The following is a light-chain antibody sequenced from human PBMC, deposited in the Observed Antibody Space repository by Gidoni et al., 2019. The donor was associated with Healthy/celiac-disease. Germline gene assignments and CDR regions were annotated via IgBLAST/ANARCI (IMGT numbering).Light chain of an antibody. CDR3: CAYAGSSTYVV. J-gene: IGLJ2*01. CDR1: SSDVGSSNL. Sequence: QSSLTQPASVSRSPGQSITISCTGTSSDVGSSNLVSWYQQHPGKAPKLMIYEGSKRTSGVSNRFSGSKSGNTAARTISGLKAEDEADYYCCAYAGSSTYVVFGGGTKLTVL. CDR2: EGS. V-gene: IGLV2-23*01.